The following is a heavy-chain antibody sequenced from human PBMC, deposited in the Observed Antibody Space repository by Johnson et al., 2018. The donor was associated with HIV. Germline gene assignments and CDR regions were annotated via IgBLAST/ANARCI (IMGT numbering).Heavy chain of an antibody. CDR2: ISYDGSDK. Sequence: VQLVESGGGVVQPGRSLRLSCAASGFTFSSYALHWVSQAPGKGLEWVAVISYDGSDKYYADSVKGRFTISRDNSKNTLYLQMNSLRAEDTAVYYCANPPLWTGDQTAFDIWGQGTMVTVSS. J-gene: IGHJ3*02. CDR1: GFTFSSYA. D-gene: IGHD3/OR15-3a*01. CDR3: ANPPLWTGDQTAFDI. V-gene: IGHV3-30*04.